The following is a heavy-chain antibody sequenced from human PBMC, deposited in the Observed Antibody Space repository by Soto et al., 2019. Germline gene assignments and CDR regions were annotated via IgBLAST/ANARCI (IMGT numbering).Heavy chain of an antibody. CDR3: AKLHISIAAAVGVYGMDV. J-gene: IGHJ6*02. CDR2: ISYDGSNK. Sequence: QVQLVESGGGVVQPGRSLRLSCAASGFTFSSYGMHWVGQAPGKGLEWVAVISYDGSNKYYADSVKGRFTISRDNSKNTLYLQMNSLRAEDTAVYYCAKLHISIAAAVGVYGMDVWGQGTTVTVSS. D-gene: IGHD6-13*01. V-gene: IGHV3-30*18. CDR1: GFTFSSYG.